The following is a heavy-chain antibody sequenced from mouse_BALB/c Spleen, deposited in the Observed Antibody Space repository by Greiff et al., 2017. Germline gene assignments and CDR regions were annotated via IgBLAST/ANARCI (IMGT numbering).Heavy chain of an antibody. Sequence: EVQLQESGPELMKPGASVKISCKASGYSFTSYYMHWVKQSHGKSLEWIGYIDPFNGGTSYNQKFKGKATLTVDKSSSTAYMHLSSLTSEDSAVYYCARGTYYGNYCYFDVWGAGTTVTVSS. CDR2: IDPFNGGT. V-gene: IGHV1S135*01. CDR1: GYSFTSYY. J-gene: IGHJ1*01. CDR3: ARGTYYGNYCYFDV. D-gene: IGHD2-10*01.